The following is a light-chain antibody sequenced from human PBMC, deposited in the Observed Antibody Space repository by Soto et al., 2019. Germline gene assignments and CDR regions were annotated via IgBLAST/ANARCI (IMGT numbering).Light chain of an antibody. V-gene: IGLV2-8*01. CDR1: SSDVGGYNY. J-gene: IGLJ1*01. CDR3: SADAGSSNV. CDR2: EVN. Sequence: QSALTQPPSASGSPGQSVAISCTGTSSDVGGYNYVSWYQQHPGKAPKLMIYEVNKRPSGVPNRFSGSKSGNTASLTVPGLQAEDEADYYCSADAGSSNVFGTGTKVTVL.